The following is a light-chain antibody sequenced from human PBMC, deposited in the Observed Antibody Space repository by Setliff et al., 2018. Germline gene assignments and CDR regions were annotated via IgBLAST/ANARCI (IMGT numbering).Light chain of an antibody. CDR1: SSDVGGYHY. J-gene: IGLJ1*01. CDR3: SSYASSSIPYV. CDR2: EVS. V-gene: IGLV2-14*01. Sequence: QSALTQPRSVSGSPGQAVTISCTGTSSDVGGYHYGGDRYVSWYQQYPGKAPKLMIYEVSNRPSGVSNRFSGSKSGNTASLTISGLQAEDEADYYCSSYASSSIPYVFGSGTRAPS.